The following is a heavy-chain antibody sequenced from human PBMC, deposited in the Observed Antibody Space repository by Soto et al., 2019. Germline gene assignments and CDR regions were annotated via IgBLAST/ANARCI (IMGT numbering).Heavy chain of an antibody. Sequence: QVQLVESGGGVVQPGRSLRLSCAASGFTFSNYAMHWVRQAPGKGLEWVALTSYDGNNEYYTDSVKGRFTISRDNSKNTLFLQMNSPRPEDRAVYYCAKDKGVFNWATSYFDYWGQGALVTVSS. CDR1: GFTFSNYA. J-gene: IGHJ4*02. CDR3: AKDKGVFNWATSYFDY. CDR2: TSYDGNNE. V-gene: IGHV3-30*18. D-gene: IGHD1-1*01.